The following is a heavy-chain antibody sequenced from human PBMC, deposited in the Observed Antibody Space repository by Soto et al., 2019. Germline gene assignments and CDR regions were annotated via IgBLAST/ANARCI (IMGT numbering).Heavy chain of an antibody. V-gene: IGHV3-48*01. CDR1: GFTFSSYS. J-gene: IGHJ4*02. D-gene: IGHD5-18*01. CDR2: ISSSSSTI. CDR3: ARDSGYSYGPPDY. Sequence: EVQLVESGGGLVQPGGSLRLSCAASGFTFSSYSMNWVRQAPGKGLEWVSYISSSSSTIYYADSVKGRFTISSDNAKNSLYLQMNSLRAEDTAVYYCARDSGYSYGPPDYWGQGTLVTVSS.